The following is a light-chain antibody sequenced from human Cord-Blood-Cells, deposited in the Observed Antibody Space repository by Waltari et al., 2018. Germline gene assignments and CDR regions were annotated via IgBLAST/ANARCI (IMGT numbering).Light chain of an antibody. CDR2: KAS. CDR3: QQYNSYSRT. V-gene: IGKV1-5*03. Sequence: DIQMTQSTSTLSASVGDRVTITCRASQSLSSGLAWYQQKPGKAPKLLIYKASSLESGVPSRFSGSGSGTEFTLTISSLQPDDFATYYCQQYNSYSRTFGQGTKLEIK. CDR1: QSLSSG. J-gene: IGKJ2*02.